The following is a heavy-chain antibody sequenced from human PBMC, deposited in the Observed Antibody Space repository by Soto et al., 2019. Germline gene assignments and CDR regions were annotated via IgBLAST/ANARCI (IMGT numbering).Heavy chain of an antibody. Sequence: PSETLSLTRNVSGGSLSIYNYYLGWVRQPPGKGLEWIGSIYYSGSSYYNPSLKSRVTISVHTSKNQFSLRLSSLTAADTAVYYCTRRRDISHFDSWGPGILVTVSS. CDR3: TRRRDISHFDS. CDR1: GGSLSIYNYY. J-gene: IGHJ4*02. CDR2: IYYSGSS. D-gene: IGHD3-9*01. V-gene: IGHV4-39*01.